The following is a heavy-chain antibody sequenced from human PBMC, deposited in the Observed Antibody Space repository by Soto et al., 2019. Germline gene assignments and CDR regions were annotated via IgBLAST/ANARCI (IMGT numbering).Heavy chain of an antibody. CDR1: GYTFTSYG. CDR2: ISAYNGNT. CDR3: ARGTTYYDILTGYYSASRVRDY. V-gene: IGHV1-18*01. Sequence: GASVKVSCKASGYTFTSYGISWVRQAPGQGPEWIGWISAYNGNTNYAQKLQGRVTMTTETSTSTAYMVLRSLRSDDTAVYYCARGTTYYDILTGYYSASRVRDYWGQGTLVTVSS. D-gene: IGHD3-9*01. J-gene: IGHJ4*02.